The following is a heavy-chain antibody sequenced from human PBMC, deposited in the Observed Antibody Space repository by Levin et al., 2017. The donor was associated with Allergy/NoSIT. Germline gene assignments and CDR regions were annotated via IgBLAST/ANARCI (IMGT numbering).Heavy chain of an antibody. J-gene: IGHJ4*02. D-gene: IGHD3-16*01. CDR3: ARDRLGTDY. CDR1: GFSFEFYW. CDR2: IKQDGSET. V-gene: IGHV3-7*01. Sequence: PGGSLRLSCVVSGFSFEFYWMNWVRQAPGKGLEWVANIKQDGSETYYADSVKGRFTISRDNAKNSLYLQMSTLRVEDTAVYYCARDRLGTDYWGQGTLVTVSS.